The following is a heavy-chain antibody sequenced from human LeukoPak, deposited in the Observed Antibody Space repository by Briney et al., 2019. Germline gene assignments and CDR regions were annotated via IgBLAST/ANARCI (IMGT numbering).Heavy chain of an antibody. CDR1: GGTFSSYA. CDR2: IIPILGIA. D-gene: IGHD5-18*01. Sequence: ASVKVSCKASGGTFSSYAISWVRQAPGQGLEWMGRIIPILGIANYAQKFQGRVTITADKSTSTAYMELSSLRSEDTAVYHCARDLPTAIFDYWGQGTLVTVSS. V-gene: IGHV1-69*04. CDR3: ARDLPTAIFDY. J-gene: IGHJ4*02.